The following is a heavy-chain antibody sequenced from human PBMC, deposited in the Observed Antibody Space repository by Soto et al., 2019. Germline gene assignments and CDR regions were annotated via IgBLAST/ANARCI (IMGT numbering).Heavy chain of an antibody. J-gene: IGHJ5*02. D-gene: IGHD4-17*01. CDR3: ARATTVPTGSAWFDP. CDR2: IYHSGST. V-gene: IGHV4-4*02. Sequence: QVQLQESGPGLVKPSGTLSLTCAVSGGSISSSNWWSWVRQPPGKGLEWIGEIYHSGSTNYNPSLKSRVTLXXDXSXXQFSLKLSSVTAADTAVYYCARATTVPTGSAWFDPWGQGTLVTVSS. CDR1: GGSISSSNW.